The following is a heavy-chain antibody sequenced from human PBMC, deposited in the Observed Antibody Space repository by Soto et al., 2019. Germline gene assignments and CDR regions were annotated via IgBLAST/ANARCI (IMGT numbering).Heavy chain of an antibody. V-gene: IGHV1-58*01. J-gene: IGHJ6*02. CDR1: GFTFTSSA. CDR3: AAPNNGRYYYYSMDV. D-gene: IGHD2-8*01. Sequence: ASVKVSCKASGFTFTSSAVQWVRQARGQRLEWIGWIVVGSGNTNYAQKFQERVTITRDMSTSTAYMELSSLRSEDTAVYYCAAPNNGRYYYYSMDVWGQGTTVTVSS. CDR2: IVVGSGNT.